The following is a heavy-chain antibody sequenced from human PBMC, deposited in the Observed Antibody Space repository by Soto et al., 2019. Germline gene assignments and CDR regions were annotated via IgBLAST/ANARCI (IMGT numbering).Heavy chain of an antibody. CDR1: GFTFSSYA. J-gene: IGHJ4*02. Sequence: QVQLVESGGGVVQPGRSLRLSCAASGFTFSSYAMHWVRQAPGKGLEWVAVISYDGSNKYYADSVKGRFTISRDNSKNTLYLQMNSLIAEDTAVDYCASLQGETTVTPWWGQGTLVTVSS. D-gene: IGHD4-17*01. CDR3: ASLQGETTVTPW. CDR2: ISYDGSNK. V-gene: IGHV3-30-3*01.